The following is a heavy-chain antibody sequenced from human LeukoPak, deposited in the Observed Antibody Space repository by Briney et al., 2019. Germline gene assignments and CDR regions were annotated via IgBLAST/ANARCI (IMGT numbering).Heavy chain of an antibody. D-gene: IGHD4-17*01. CDR2: ISGSGGST. V-gene: IGHV3-23*01. Sequence: GGSLRLSCAASGFTFSSYAMSWVRQAPGKGLEWVSAISGSGGSTYYADSVKGRFTISRDNSKNTLYLQMNSLRAEDTAVYYRAKGGHHDYGDHTAYYYYGMDVWGQGTTVTVSS. J-gene: IGHJ6*02. CDR3: AKGGHHDYGDHTAYYYYGMDV. CDR1: GFTFSSYA.